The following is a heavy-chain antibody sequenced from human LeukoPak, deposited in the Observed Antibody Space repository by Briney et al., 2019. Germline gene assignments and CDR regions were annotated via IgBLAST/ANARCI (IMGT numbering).Heavy chain of an antibody. D-gene: IGHD6-19*01. Sequence: SRTLSLTCTVSGGSISSYYWSWIRQPPGKGLEWIGYIYYSGSTNYNPSLKSRVTISVDTSKNQFSLKLSSVTAADTAVYYCAREVQWLVLGQNWFDPWGQGTLVTVSS. J-gene: IGHJ5*02. CDR3: AREVQWLVLGQNWFDP. V-gene: IGHV4-59*01. CDR2: IYYSGST. CDR1: GGSISSYY.